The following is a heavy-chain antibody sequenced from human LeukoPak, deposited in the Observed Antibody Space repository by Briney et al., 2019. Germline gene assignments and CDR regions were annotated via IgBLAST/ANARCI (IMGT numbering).Heavy chain of an antibody. J-gene: IGHJ4*02. CDR2: INHSGST. Sequence: PSETLSLTCAVYGGSFSGYYWSWIRQPPGKGLEWIGEINHSGSTNYNPSLKSRVTISVDTFKNQFSLKLSSVTAADTAVYYCAREKDSSGWPTFDYWGQGTLVTVSS. V-gene: IGHV4-34*01. CDR1: GGSFSGYY. D-gene: IGHD6-19*01. CDR3: AREKDSSGWPTFDY.